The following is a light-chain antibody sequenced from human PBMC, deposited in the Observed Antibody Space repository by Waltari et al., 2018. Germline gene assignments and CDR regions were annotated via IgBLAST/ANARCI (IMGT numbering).Light chain of an antibody. J-gene: IGKJ1*01. CDR1: QSVLYSSNNNNY. CDR3: QQYYTTPRT. Sequence: DIVMTQSPDSLAVSLGERATINCKSSQSVLYSSNNNNYLAWYRQKPGQPPKLPFYWASTRASGVPDRFSGSGSGTDFTLTISSLQAEDVAVYYCQQYYTTPRTFGQGTTVEIK. V-gene: IGKV4-1*01. CDR2: WAS.